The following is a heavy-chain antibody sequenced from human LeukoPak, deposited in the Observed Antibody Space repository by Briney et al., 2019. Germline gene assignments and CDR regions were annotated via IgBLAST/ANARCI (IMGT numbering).Heavy chain of an antibody. D-gene: IGHD2-2*01. CDR3: ARVLKVVVVPTNWFDP. CDR1: GGSFSGYY. V-gene: IGHV4-34*01. Sequence: SETLSLTCAVYGGSFSGYYWSWIRQPPGKGLEWIGEINHSGSTNYNPSLTSRVTISVDTSKNQFSLKLCSVTAADTAVYYCARVLKVVVVPTNWFDPWGQGTLVTVSS. CDR2: INHSGST. J-gene: IGHJ5*02.